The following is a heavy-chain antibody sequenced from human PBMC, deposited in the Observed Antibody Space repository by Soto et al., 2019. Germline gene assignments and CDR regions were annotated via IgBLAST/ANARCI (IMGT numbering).Heavy chain of an antibody. V-gene: IGHV3-33*01. J-gene: IGHJ6*02. CDR3: ARDEERLVGATYYYYGMDV. Sequence: QVQLVESGGGVVQPGRSLRLSCAASGFTFSSYGMHWVRQAPGKGLEWVAVIWYDGSNKYYADSVKGRFTISRDNSKNTLYLQMNSLRAEDTAVYYCARDEERLVGATYYYYGMDVWGQGTTVTVSS. D-gene: IGHD1-26*01. CDR1: GFTFSSYG. CDR2: IWYDGSNK.